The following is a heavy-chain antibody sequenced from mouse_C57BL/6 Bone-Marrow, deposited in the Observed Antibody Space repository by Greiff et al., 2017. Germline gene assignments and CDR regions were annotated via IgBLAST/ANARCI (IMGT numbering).Heavy chain of an antibody. D-gene: IGHD1-1*01. V-gene: IGHV1-55*01. CDR1: GYTFTSYW. Sequence: VQLQQSGAELVKPGASVKMSCKASGYTFTSYWITWVKQRPGQGLEWIGDIYPGSGSTNYNEKFKSKATLTVDTSSSTAYMQLSSLTSEDSAVYYCARHITTVVGAYWGQGTLVTVSA. CDR3: ARHITTVVGAY. J-gene: IGHJ3*01. CDR2: IYPGSGST.